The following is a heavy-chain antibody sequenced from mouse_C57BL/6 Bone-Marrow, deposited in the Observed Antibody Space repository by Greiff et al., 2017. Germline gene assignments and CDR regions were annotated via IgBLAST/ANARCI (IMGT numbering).Heavy chain of an antibody. Sequence: CAASGVDFSRYWMSWVRRAPGKGLEWIGEINPDSSTINYAPSLKDKFIISRDNAKNTLYLQMSKVRSEDTALYYCARQDGSSFWYFDVWGTGTTVTVSS. V-gene: IGHV4-1*01. CDR3: ARQDGSSFWYFDV. D-gene: IGHD1-1*01. J-gene: IGHJ1*03. CDR1: GVDFSRYW. CDR2: INPDSSTI.